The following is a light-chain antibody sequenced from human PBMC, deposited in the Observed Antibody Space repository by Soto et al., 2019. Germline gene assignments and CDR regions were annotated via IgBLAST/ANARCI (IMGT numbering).Light chain of an antibody. CDR1: SSDVGSYNV. CDR3: CSYAGSSSAYV. Sequence: QSLLTQPASVSGSPGQSITISCTGTSSDVGSYNVVSWYQQHPGKAPKLLIYEVSKRPSGVSDRFSGSKSGNTASLTISGLQAEDEADYHCCSYAGSSSAYVFGTGTKVT. J-gene: IGLJ1*01. V-gene: IGLV2-23*02. CDR2: EVS.